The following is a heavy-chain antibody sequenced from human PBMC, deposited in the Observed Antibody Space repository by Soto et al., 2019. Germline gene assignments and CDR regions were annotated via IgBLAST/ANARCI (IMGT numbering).Heavy chain of an antibody. V-gene: IGHV3-23*01. CDR2: ISDSGGRT. Sequence: PGGSLRLSCAASGFTISNYSVTWVRQAPGKGLEWVSTISDSGGRTNYADSVRGRFTISRDNAKNSLYLQMNSLRAEDTAVYYCARGQLLWFGELHSNDYWGQGTLVTVSS. CDR3: ARGQLLWFGELHSNDY. J-gene: IGHJ4*02. D-gene: IGHD3-10*01. CDR1: GFTISNYS.